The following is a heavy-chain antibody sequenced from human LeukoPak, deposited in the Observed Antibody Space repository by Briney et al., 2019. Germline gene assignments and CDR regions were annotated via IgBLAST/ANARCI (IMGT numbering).Heavy chain of an antibody. V-gene: IGHV3-23*01. Sequence: PGGSLRLSCAASGFTFSSYAMSWVRQAPGKGLEWVSSISNSGGRTFYTDSVKGRFTISRDNSKITLYLQMNSLRAEDTAVYYCVKSYNGYESKPDYWGQGTLVTVSS. CDR3: VKSYNGYESKPDY. J-gene: IGHJ4*02. CDR1: GFTFSSYA. CDR2: ISNSGGRT. D-gene: IGHD5-12*01.